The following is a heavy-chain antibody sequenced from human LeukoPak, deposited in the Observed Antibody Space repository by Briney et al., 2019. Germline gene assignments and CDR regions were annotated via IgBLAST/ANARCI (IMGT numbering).Heavy chain of an antibody. CDR2: IYDSGSA. CDR3: AKGGSTNFYYGDV. Sequence: SETLSLTCSGSRGSMTNLYWTWIRQPPGNGLEWIGYIYDSGSARYNTSLESGVTIAVDSSKNQFSLKLSSVTAADTAVYYCAKGGSTNFYYGDVWGQGTTVTVSS. J-gene: IGHJ6*02. D-gene: IGHD2/OR15-2a*01. V-gene: IGHV4-59*01. CDR1: RGSMTNLY.